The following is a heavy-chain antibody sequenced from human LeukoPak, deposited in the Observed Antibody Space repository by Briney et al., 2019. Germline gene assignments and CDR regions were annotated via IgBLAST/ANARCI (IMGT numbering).Heavy chain of an antibody. V-gene: IGHV3-23*01. CDR2: ISGSGGST. J-gene: IGHJ3*02. CDR3: AKALTLLRYFDWSPDDAFDI. Sequence: GGSLRLSCVASGFTFSAYAMSWVRQAPGKGLEWVSAISGSGGSTYYADSVKGRFTISRDNSKNTLYLQMNSLRAEDTAVYYCAKALTLLRYFDWSPDDAFDIWGQGTMVTVSS. D-gene: IGHD3-9*01. CDR1: GFTFSAYA.